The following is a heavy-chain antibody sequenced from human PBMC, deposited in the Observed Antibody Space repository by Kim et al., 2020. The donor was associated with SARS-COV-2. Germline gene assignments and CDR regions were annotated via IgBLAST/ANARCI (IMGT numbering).Heavy chain of an antibody. CDR1: GGSISSYH. D-gene: IGHD3-10*01. V-gene: IGHV4-59*08. CDR3: ARLRYGSGNYYNPLYYFD. Sequence: SETLSLTCTVSGGSISSYHWSWIRQPPGKGLEWIGYISNSGNINHNPSLKSRVTISLDTSKNHFSLKLSSVTAADTAVYYCARLRYGSGNYYNPLYYFD. J-gene: IGHJ4*01. CDR2: ISNSGNI.